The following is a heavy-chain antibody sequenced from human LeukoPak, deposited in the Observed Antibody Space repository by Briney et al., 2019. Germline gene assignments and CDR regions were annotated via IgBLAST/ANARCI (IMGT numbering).Heavy chain of an antibody. V-gene: IGHV1-8*01. CDR1: GYTFTSYD. Sequence: ASVKVSCKASGYTFTSYDINWVRQATGQGLEWMGWMNPNSGNIGYAQKFQGRVTMTRNTSISTAYMELSSLRSEDTAVYYCASPIMTTATGAFDIWGQGTMVTVSS. CDR3: ASPIMTTATGAFDI. D-gene: IGHD4-17*01. CDR2: MNPNSGNI. J-gene: IGHJ3*02.